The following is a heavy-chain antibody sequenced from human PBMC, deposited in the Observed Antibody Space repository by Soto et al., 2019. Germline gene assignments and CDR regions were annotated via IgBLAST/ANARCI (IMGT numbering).Heavy chain of an antibody. J-gene: IGHJ4*02. Sequence: GGSLRLSCGASGFTFSSCVMSWGRQAPGKGLEWVSAISGSGGSTYYADSVKGRFTISRDNSKNTLYLQMNSLRAEDTEVYYCGKDARGTEPNHHDYWGQGTLDTGSS. CDR2: ISGSGGST. V-gene: IGHV3-23*01. CDR1: GFTFSSCV. CDR3: GKDARGTEPNHHDY.